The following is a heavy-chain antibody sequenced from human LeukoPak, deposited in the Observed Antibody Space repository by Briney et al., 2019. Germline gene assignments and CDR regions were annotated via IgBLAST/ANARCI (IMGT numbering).Heavy chain of an antibody. CDR1: GFTFSSYG. CDR2: ISYDGSNK. D-gene: IGHD2-15*01. J-gene: IGHJ4*02. CDR3: VKDCRGGSCLDY. Sequence: GRSLRLSCAASGFTFSSYGMHWVRQAPGKGLEWVAVISYDGSNKYYADSVKGRFTISRDNSKNTLYLQMNSLRAEDTAVYYCVKDCRGGSCLDYWGEGTLVSVSS. V-gene: IGHV3-30*18.